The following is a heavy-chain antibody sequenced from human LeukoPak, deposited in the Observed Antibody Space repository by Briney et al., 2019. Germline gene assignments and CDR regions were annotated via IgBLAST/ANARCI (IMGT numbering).Heavy chain of an antibody. V-gene: IGHV3-30*02. J-gene: IGHJ6*03. CDR2: IRYDGTNK. Sequence: GGSLRLSCAASGFTFSTYGIHWVRQAPGKGLEWVAFIRYDGTNKWYADCVKGRFTISRDNSKNMLYLQMNSLRAEDTAVYHCAKDRDYGDYPSAYYYYMDVWGKGTTVTVSS. CDR1: GFTFSTYG. CDR3: AKDRDYGDYPSAYYYYMDV. D-gene: IGHD4-17*01.